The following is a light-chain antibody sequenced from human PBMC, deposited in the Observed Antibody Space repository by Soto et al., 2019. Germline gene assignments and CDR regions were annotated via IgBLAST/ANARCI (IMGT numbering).Light chain of an antibody. CDR1: QSVSSSY. CDR3: QQYGSSAWT. J-gene: IGKJ1*01. Sequence: EIVLTQSPGTLSLSPGERATLSCRASQSVSSSYLAWYQQTPGQAPRLLIYGASSRATGIPDRFSGSGSGTDFTLTISRLEAEDFAVYYCQQYGSSAWTVGQGTKVEIK. V-gene: IGKV3-20*01. CDR2: GAS.